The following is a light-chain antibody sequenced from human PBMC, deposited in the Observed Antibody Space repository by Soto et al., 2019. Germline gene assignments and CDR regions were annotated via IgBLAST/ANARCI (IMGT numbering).Light chain of an antibody. CDR2: GAS. CDR1: QSVSSSY. CDR3: QQYGSSPGT. V-gene: IGKV3-20*01. J-gene: IGKJ4*01. Sequence: EIVLTQSPATLSLSPGERATLSCRASQSVSSSYSAWYQQKPGQAPRLLIYGASSRATGIPDRFSSSGSGTDFTLTISRLEPEDFAVYYCQQYGSSPGTFGGGTKVDI.